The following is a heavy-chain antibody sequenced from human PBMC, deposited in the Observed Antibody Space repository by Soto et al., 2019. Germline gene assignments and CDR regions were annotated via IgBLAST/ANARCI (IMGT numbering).Heavy chain of an antibody. J-gene: IGHJ4*02. CDR1: GGSISSSIYY. CDR2: MYYSGST. D-gene: IGHD2-8*02. V-gene: IGHV4-39*02. CDR3: ARDKITGLFDY. Sequence: SETLSLTCTVSGGSISSSIYYWGWIRQPPGKGLEWIGSMYYSGSTYYNPSLKSRVTISVDMSKNQFSLNLISVTAADTAVYYCARDKITGLFDYWGQGTLVTVSS.